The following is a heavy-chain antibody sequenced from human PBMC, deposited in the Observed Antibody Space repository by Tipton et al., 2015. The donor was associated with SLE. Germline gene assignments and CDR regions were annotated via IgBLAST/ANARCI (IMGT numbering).Heavy chain of an antibody. J-gene: IGHJ2*01. CDR1: GFTSSDYD. D-gene: IGHD1-26*01. V-gene: IGHV3-33*01. Sequence: SLRLSCAASGFTSSDYDMHWVRQAPGKGLEWVAVIWYDGSNKYYADSGKGRFTISRDNSKNTLYLQMNSLRAEDTAVYYCARVGNRGATNWYWYFDLWGRGTLVTVSS. CDR3: ARVGNRGATNWYWYFDL. CDR2: IWYDGSNK.